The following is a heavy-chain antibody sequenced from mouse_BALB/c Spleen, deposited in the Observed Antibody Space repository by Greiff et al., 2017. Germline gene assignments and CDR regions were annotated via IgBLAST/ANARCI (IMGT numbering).Heavy chain of an antibody. CDR3: ARGDGWSYFDY. Sequence: EVQLVESGGGLVQPGGSRKLSCAASGFTFSSFGMHWVRQAPEKGLEWVAYISSGSSTIYYADTVKGRFTISRDNPKNTLFLQMTSLRSEDTAMYYCARGDGWSYFDYWGQGTTLTVSS. J-gene: IGHJ2*01. CDR1: GFTFSSFG. V-gene: IGHV5-17*02. D-gene: IGHD3-3*01. CDR2: ISSGSSTI.